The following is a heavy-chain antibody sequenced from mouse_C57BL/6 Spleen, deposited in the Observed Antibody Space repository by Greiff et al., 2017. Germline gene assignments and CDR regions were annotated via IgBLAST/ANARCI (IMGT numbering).Heavy chain of an antibody. CDR2: IWTGGGT. V-gene: IGHV2-9-1*01. CDR1: GFSLTSYA. CDR3: ARNGPYYYGSSYFDY. J-gene: IGHJ2*01. D-gene: IGHD1-1*01. Sequence: VQLQQSGPGLVAPSQSLSITCTVSGFSLTSYAISWVRQPPGKGLEWLGVIWTGGGTNYNSALKSRLSISKDNSKSQVFLKMNSLQTDDTARYYCARNGPYYYGSSYFDYWGQGTTLTVSS.